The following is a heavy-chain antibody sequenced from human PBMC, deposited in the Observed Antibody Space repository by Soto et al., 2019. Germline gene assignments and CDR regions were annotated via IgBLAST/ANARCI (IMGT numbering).Heavy chain of an antibody. V-gene: IGHV3-74*01. J-gene: IGHJ4*02. D-gene: IGHD2-15*01. CDR3: VRTSLVVAAATRADY. Sequence: EVQLVESGGGLVQPGGSLRLSCAASGFTFSSYWMHWVRQAPGKGLVWVSRINSDGSSISYADSVKGRFTISRDNAKNTLYLQMNSLRAEDTAVYYCVRTSLVVAAATRADYWGQGTLVTVSS. CDR1: GFTFSSYW. CDR2: INSDGSSI.